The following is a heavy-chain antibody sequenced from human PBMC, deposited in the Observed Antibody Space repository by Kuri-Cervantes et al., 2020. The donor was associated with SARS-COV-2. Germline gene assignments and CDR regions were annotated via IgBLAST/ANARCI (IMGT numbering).Heavy chain of an antibody. CDR2: ISYDGSNK. CDR3: AKCSGPTTIVVVMSAFDI. V-gene: IGHV3-30*18. Sequence: GGSLRLSCAASGFTFSSYGMHWVRQAPGKGLEWVAVISYDGSNKYYADSVKGRFTISRDNSKNTLYLQMNSLRAEDTAVYYCAKCSGPTTIVVVMSAFDIWGQGTMVTVSS. J-gene: IGHJ3*02. CDR1: GFTFSSYG. D-gene: IGHD3-22*01.